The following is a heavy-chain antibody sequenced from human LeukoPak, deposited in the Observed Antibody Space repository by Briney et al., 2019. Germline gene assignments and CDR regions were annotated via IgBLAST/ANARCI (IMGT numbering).Heavy chain of an antibody. CDR2: ISGSGGST. V-gene: IGHV3-23*01. CDR1: GFTSSSYA. J-gene: IGHJ4*02. Sequence: GGSLRLSCAASGFTSSSYAMSWVRQAPGKGLEWVSAISGSGGSTYYADSVKGRFTISRDNSKNTLYLQMNSLRAEDTAVYYCAKDPIVVVITNEFDYWGQGTLVTVSS. D-gene: IGHD3-22*01. CDR3: AKDPIVVVITNEFDY.